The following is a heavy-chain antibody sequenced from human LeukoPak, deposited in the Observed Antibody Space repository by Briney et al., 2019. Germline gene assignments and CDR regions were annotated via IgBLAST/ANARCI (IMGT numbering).Heavy chain of an antibody. CDR2: IFHSGST. D-gene: IGHD2-15*01. CDR1: GGSISSSSYY. V-gene: IGHV4-39*07. Sequence: SETLSLTCTVSGGSISSSSYYWGWIRQPPGKGLEWIASIFHSGSTYYNPSIKSRVTISVDTSNNQFSLNLNSVTAADTAVYYCARGCSGGSCYTLFDYWGQGTLVTVSS. J-gene: IGHJ4*02. CDR3: ARGCSGGSCYTLFDY.